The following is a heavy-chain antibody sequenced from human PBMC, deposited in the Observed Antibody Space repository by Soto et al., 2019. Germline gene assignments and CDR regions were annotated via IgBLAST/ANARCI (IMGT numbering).Heavy chain of an antibody. J-gene: IGHJ6*03. Sequence: GGSLSLSCAASGFTFSSYAMSWVRQAPGKGLEWVSAISGSGGSTYYADSVKGRFTISRDNSKNTLYLQMNSLRAEDTAVYYCAKDWSSSSWYVFDYYMDVWGKGTTVTVSS. CDR2: ISGSGGST. D-gene: IGHD6-13*01. V-gene: IGHV3-23*01. CDR1: GFTFSSYA. CDR3: AKDWSSSSWYVFDYYMDV.